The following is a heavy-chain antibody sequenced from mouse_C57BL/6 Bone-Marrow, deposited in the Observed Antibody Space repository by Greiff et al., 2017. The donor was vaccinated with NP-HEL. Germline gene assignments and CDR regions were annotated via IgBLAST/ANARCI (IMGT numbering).Heavy chain of an antibody. CDR3: AIILRSWFAY. V-gene: IGHV1-74*01. CDR1: GYTFTSYW. J-gene: IGHJ3*01. CDR2: IHPSDSDT. D-gene: IGHD1-1*01. Sequence: QVQLQQPGAELVKPGASVKVSCKASGYTFTSYWTHWVKQRPGQGLEWIGRIHPSDSDTNYNQKFKGKATLTVDNSSSPAYMQLSSLTSEASAVYYGAIILRSWFAYWGQGTLVTVSA.